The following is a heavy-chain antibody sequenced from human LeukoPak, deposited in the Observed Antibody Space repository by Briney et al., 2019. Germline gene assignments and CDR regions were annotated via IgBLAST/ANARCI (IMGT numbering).Heavy chain of an antibody. V-gene: IGHV3-7*04. CDR2: INQDGGKK. D-gene: IGHD3-3*01. J-gene: IGHJ6*02. Sequence: GGSLRLSCAASGFNFSSYWMSWVRQAPGKGLEWVANINQDGGKKYYADSVKGRFTISRDNSKNTLSLQMNSLRAEDTAVYYCARAPRDFWSGYYALGMDVWGQGTTVTVSS. CDR3: ARAPRDFWSGYYALGMDV. CDR1: GFNFSSYW.